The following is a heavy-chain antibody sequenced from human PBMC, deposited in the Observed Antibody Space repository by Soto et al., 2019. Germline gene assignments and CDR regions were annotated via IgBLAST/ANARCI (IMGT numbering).Heavy chain of an antibody. CDR2: INHSGST. V-gene: IGHV4-34*01. D-gene: IGHD2-15*01. CDR3: ARDRGCSGGSCYSGSWFDP. J-gene: IGHJ5*02. Sequence: SETLSLTCAVYGGSFSGYYWSWIRQPPGKGLEWIGEINHSGSTNYNPSLKSRVTISVDTSKNQFSLKLSSVTAADTAVYYCARDRGCSGGSCYSGSWFDPWGQGTLVTVSS. CDR1: GGSFSGYY.